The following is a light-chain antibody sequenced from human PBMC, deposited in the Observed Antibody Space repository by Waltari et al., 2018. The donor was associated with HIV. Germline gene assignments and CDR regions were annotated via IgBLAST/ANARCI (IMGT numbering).Light chain of an antibody. V-gene: IGLV1-44*01. CDR2: VNS. J-gene: IGLJ2*01. CDR3: STWDFSLNSVV. CDR1: STNIGNYA. Sequence: QSTLTQEASVSGTVGQKVTLSCTGNSTNIGNYAVGWYQQISHGAPNTVVFVNSLPSGIPDRFSGSKSGAIASLTISGLQPEDEAVYYCSTWDFSLNSVVFGGGTKLTV.